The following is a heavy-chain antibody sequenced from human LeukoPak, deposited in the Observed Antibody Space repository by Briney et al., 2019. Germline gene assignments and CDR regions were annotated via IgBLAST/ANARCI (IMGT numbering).Heavy chain of an antibody. V-gene: IGHV3-64D*06. CDR3: YVSGWTEDIDN. CDR2: ISDNGGMT. J-gene: IGHJ4*02. CDR1: GITFSSHA. Sequence: PGGSLRLSRSASGITFSSHAMHWVRQAPGKGLEYVSAISDNGGMTFYADSVKGRFTISRDNSKNTLYLQMSSLRGEDTAVYYCYVSGWTEDIDNWGQGTLVTVSS. D-gene: IGHD6-19*01.